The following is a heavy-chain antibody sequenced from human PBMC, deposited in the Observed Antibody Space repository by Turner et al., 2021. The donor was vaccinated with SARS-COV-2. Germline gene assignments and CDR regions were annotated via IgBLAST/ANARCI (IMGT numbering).Heavy chain of an antibody. CDR1: GFTFSSYA. CDR3: ARGGGDYLDI. D-gene: IGHD4-17*01. J-gene: IGHJ3*02. Sequence: VQLVESGGGLVKPGGSLRLSCAASGFTFSSYAMHWVRQAPGKGLEWVALISYDGSNKYYADSVKGRFTLSRDNSKNTLYLQMNSLRPEDTAVYYCARGGGDYLDIWGQGTMVTVSS. CDR2: ISYDGSNK. V-gene: IGHV3-30-3*01.